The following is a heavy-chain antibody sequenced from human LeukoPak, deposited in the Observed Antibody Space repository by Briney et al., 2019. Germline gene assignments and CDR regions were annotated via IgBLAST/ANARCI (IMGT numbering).Heavy chain of an antibody. Sequence: SETLSLTCAVYGGSFSGYYWSWIRQPPGKGLEWIGEINHSGSTNYNPSLKSRVTISVDTSKNQFSLKVSSVTAADTAVYYCARASGDSSGYYLWGYYYYYMDVWGKGTTVTISS. CDR1: GGSFSGYY. V-gene: IGHV4-34*01. CDR3: ARASGDSSGYYLWGYYYYYMDV. CDR2: INHSGST. J-gene: IGHJ6*03. D-gene: IGHD3-22*01.